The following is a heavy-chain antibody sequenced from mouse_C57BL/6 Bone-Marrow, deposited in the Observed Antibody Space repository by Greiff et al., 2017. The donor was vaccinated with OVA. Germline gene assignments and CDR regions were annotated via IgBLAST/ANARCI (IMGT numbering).Heavy chain of an antibody. V-gene: IGHV1-64*01. D-gene: IGHD1-1*01. CDR1: GYTFTSYW. J-gene: IGHJ1*03. CDR2: IHPNSGST. Sequence: QVQLQQSGAELVKPGASVKLSCKASGYTFTSYWMHWVKQRPGQGLEWIGMIHPNSGSTNYNEKFKSKATLTVDKSSSTAYMQLSSLTSEDSAVYYCARSGDYYGSSLYWYFDVWGTGTTVTVSS. CDR3: ARSGDYYGSSLYWYFDV.